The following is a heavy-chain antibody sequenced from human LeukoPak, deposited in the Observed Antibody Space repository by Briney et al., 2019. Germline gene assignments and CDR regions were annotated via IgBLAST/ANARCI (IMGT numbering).Heavy chain of an antibody. V-gene: IGHV3-23*01. CDR2: ISGSGGST. CDR1: GFTSSSYA. Sequence: GGSLRLSCAASGFTSSSYAMSWVRQAPGKELEWVSAISGSGGSTYYADSVKGRFTISRDNSKNTLYLQMNSLRAEDTAVYYCAKEMTGGFHAFDIWGQGTMVTVSS. J-gene: IGHJ3*02. D-gene: IGHD3-9*01. CDR3: AKEMTGGFHAFDI.